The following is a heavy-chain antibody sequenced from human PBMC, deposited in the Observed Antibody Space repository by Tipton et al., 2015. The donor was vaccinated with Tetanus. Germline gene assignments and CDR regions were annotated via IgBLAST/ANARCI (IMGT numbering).Heavy chain of an antibody. CDR1: GGSFSGYY. CDR3: ARGGVAAAGDYYGMDV. J-gene: IGHJ6*02. D-gene: IGHD6-13*01. Sequence: LRLSCAVYGGSFSGYYWSWIRQPPGKGLEWIGEINHSGSTNYNPSLKSRVTISVDTSKNQFSLKLSSVTAADTAVYYCARGGVAAAGDYYGMDVWGQGTTVTVSS. CDR2: INHSGST. V-gene: IGHV4-34*01.